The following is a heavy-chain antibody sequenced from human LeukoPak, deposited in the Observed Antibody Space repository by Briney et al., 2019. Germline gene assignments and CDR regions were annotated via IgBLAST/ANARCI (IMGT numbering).Heavy chain of an antibody. CDR1: GFTFSTYA. V-gene: IGHV3-11*06. D-gene: IGHD6-19*01. CDR2: VSSSSSYT. J-gene: IGHJ1*01. Sequence: GGSLRLSCAASGFTFSTYAMSWVRQAPGKGLEWVSYVSSSSSYTNYADSVKGRFTISRDNAKNSLYLQMNSLRAEDTAVYYCARDFGSGWYGFFQHWGQGTLVTVSS. CDR3: ARDFGSGWYGFFQH.